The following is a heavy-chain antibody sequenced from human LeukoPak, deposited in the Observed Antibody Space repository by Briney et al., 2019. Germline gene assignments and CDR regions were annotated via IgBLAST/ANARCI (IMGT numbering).Heavy chain of an antibody. CDR3: ARVDVKTIFGVVIIPDDAFDI. D-gene: IGHD3-3*01. CDR1: GGSFSGYY. V-gene: IGHV4-34*01. Sequence: SETLSLTCAVYGGSFSGYYWSWIRQPPGKGLEWIGEINHSGSTNYNPSLKSRVTISVDTSKNQFSLKLSSVTAADTAVYYCARVDVKTIFGVVIIPDDAFDIWGQGTMVTVSS. CDR2: INHSGST. J-gene: IGHJ3*02.